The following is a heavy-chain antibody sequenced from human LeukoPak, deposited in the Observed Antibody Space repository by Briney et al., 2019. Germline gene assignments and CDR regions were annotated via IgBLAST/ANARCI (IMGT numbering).Heavy chain of an antibody. J-gene: IGHJ4*02. CDR2: IYHSGST. D-gene: IGHD4-17*01. Sequence: PSETLSLTCTVSGYSISSGCYWGWIRQPPGKGLEWIGSIYHSGSTYYNPSLKSRVTISVDTSKNQFSLKLSSVTAADTAVYYCARDHDYGDYPDYWGQGTLVTVSS. CDR3: ARDHDYGDYPDY. CDR1: GYSISSGCY. V-gene: IGHV4-38-2*02.